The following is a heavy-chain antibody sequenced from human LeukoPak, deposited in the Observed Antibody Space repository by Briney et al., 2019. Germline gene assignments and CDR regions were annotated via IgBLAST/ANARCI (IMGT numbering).Heavy chain of an antibody. CDR2: IYYSGST. V-gene: IGHV4-59*08. CDR1: GGFFNSYY. D-gene: IGHD6-19*01. Sequence: SETLSLTCTVSGGFFNSYYWSWIRQSPGKGLEWIGYIYYSGSTKYNPSLKSRVTISLDTSKNQFSLKLTSVTAADTAVYYCVRHPQFSSGWYVYFDYRSRGTLVTVSS. CDR3: VRHPQFSSGWYVYFDY. J-gene: IGHJ4*02.